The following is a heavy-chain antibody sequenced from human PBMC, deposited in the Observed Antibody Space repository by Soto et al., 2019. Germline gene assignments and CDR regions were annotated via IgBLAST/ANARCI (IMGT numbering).Heavy chain of an antibody. V-gene: IGHV1-69*13. CDR1: GGTFSSYA. CDR3: ARDHQSYYYGMDV. J-gene: IGHJ6*02. CDR2: IIPIFGTA. Sequence: SVKVSCKASGGTFSSYAISWVRQAPGQGLEWMGGIIPIFGTANYAQKFQGRVAITADESTSTAYMELSSLRSEDTAVYYCARDHQSYYYGMDVWGQGTTVTVSS.